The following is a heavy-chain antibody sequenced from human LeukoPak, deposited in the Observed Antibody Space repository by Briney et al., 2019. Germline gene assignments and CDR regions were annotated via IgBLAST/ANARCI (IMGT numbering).Heavy chain of an antibody. D-gene: IGHD3-22*01. Sequence: GGSLRLSCAASGFTFSNYGMHWVRRAPGKGLEWVAFIRYDGTNKYYADSVKGRFTISRDNSKNTLYLQMNSLRAEDTAVFYCATFPYYFDSSGSYYFDFWGQGTLVTVSS. CDR1: GFTFSNYG. CDR2: IRYDGTNK. J-gene: IGHJ4*02. V-gene: IGHV3-30*02. CDR3: ATFPYYFDSSGSYYFDF.